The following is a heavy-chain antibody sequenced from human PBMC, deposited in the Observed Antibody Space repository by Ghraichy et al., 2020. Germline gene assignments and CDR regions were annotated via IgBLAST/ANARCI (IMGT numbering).Heavy chain of an antibody. CDR2: VDHGGST. Sequence: SETLSLTCAVYGGSFSGYYWSWIRQPPGRGLEWIGEVDHGGSTNYNPSLKSRVTISVDTSKNQFSLKLSSVTAADTAVYYCASRPGIHYYGMDVWGQGTTVTVYS. D-gene: IGHD2/OR15-2a*01. CDR3: ASRPGIHYYGMDV. V-gene: IGHV4-34*01. CDR1: GGSFSGYY. J-gene: IGHJ6*02.